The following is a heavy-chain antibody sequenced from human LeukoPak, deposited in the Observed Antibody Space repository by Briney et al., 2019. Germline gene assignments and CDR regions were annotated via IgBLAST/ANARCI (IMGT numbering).Heavy chain of an antibody. Sequence: PGKSLRLSCAAPGFDSSDYAMHWVCEGPGKGLGRLAVIWYDGSDSYSADSVKGRFTISRDNSKNTLYLQMTSLRVEDTAIYYCARDLQSGTTSAFDNWGQGTLVTVSS. D-gene: IGHD1-1*01. CDR3: ARDLQSGTTSAFDN. J-gene: IGHJ4*02. CDR2: IWYDGSDS. V-gene: IGHV3-33*01. CDR1: GFDSSDYA.